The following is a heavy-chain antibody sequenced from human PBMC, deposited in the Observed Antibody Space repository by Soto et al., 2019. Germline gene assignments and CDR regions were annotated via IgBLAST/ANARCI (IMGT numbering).Heavy chain of an antibody. CDR3: ARRWGRTFDY. D-gene: IGHD7-27*01. CDR1: GXTFTSYG. J-gene: IGHJ4*02. V-gene: IGHV1-18*01. CDR2: INAYNANT. Sequence: VKVSCKASGXTFTSYGISWVRQAPGQGPEWMGWINAYNANTNYAQKLQGRVTMTTDTSTSTAYMELRSLRSDDTAVYYCARRWGRTFDYWGQGTLVTVSS.